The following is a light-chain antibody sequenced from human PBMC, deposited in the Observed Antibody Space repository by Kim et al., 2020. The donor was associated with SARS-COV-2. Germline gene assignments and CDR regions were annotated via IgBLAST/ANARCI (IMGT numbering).Light chain of an antibody. CDR2: KTS. V-gene: IGKV1-5*03. CDR1: QTIGDW. J-gene: IGKJ1*01. Sequence: SASAGYRLAITDRASQTIGDWLAWYQQKPGKAPKLLIYKTSFLEGGVPSRFSGSGSGTEFTLTFSSLQPDDFATYYCQQYHSLWTFGQGTKVDIK. CDR3: QQYHSLWT.